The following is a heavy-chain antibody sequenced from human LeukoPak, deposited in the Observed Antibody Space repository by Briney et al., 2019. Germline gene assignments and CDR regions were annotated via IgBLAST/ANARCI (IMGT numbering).Heavy chain of an antibody. D-gene: IGHD6-13*01. CDR3: ARVQQQLVRYYYYGMDV. J-gene: IGHJ6*02. CDR1: GFTFSSYG. V-gene: IGHV3-33*01. CDR2: IWYDGSNK. Sequence: GGSLRLSCAASGFTFSSYGMHWVRQAPGKGLEWVAVIWYDGSNKYYADSVKGRFTISRDNSKSTLYLQMNSLRAEDTAVYYCARVQQQLVRYYYYGMDVWGQGTTVTVSS.